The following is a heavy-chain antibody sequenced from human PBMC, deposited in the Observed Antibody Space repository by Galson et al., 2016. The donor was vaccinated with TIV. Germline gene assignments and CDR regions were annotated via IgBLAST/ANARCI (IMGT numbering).Heavy chain of an antibody. CDR3: ARQPCSSSSGYNNWFDP. V-gene: IGHV4-61*02. J-gene: IGHJ5*02. CDR1: GGSISSGNYY. D-gene: IGHD2-2*02. Sequence: TLSLTCTVSGGSISSGNYYWTWIRRPAGKGLEWIGRIHTSGSTNHNPSLESRFTIKGDTSKNQFSLNLSSVTATDTAVYYCARQPCSSSSGYNNWFDPWGQGTLVTVSS. CDR2: IHTSGST.